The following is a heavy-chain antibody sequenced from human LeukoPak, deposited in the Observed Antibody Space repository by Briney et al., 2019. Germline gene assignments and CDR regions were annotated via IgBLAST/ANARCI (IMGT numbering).Heavy chain of an antibody. V-gene: IGHV3-30*14. D-gene: IGHD4-11*01. CDR2: ISYDGSNK. J-gene: IGHJ6*03. CDR1: GFTFSSYA. Sequence: PGRSLRLSCAASGFTFSSYAMHWVRQAPGKGLEWVAVISYDGSNKYYADSVKGRFTISRDNSKNTLFLQMNSLRAEDTAVYYCARDVRTTVTNPGSSYYYYYMDVWGKGTTVTVSS. CDR3: ARDVRTTVTNPGSSYYYYYMDV.